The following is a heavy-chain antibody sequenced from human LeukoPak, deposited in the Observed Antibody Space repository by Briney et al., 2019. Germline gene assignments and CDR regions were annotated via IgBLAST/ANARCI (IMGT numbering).Heavy chain of an antibody. D-gene: IGHD3-10*01. J-gene: IGHJ6*02. CDR3: ARGGSGSYATKYYYYGMDV. CDR2: IYYSGST. CDR1: GGSISSYY. Sequence: SETLSLTCTVSGGSISSYYWSWIRQPPGKGLEWIGYIYYSGSTNYNPSLKSRVTISVDTSKSQFSLKLSSVTAADTAVYYCARGGSGSYATKYYYYGMDVWGQGTTVTVSS. V-gene: IGHV4-59*01.